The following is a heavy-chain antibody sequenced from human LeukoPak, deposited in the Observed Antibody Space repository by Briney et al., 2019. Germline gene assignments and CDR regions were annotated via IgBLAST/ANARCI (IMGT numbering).Heavy chain of an antibody. Sequence: GGSLRLSCAASEFTFSSYAMSWVRQAPGKGLEWVSGIGGSGDITYYADSVKGRFTISRDNFKNTLYLQMNSLRAEDTAVYYCAKDLGYTYGRFDYWGQGTLVTVSS. CDR2: IGGSGDIT. D-gene: IGHD5-18*01. CDR3: AKDLGYTYGRFDY. J-gene: IGHJ4*02. CDR1: EFTFSSYA. V-gene: IGHV3-23*01.